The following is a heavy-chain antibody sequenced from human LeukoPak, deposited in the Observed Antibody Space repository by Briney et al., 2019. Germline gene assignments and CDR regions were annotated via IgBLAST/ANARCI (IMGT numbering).Heavy chain of an antibody. Sequence: GRSLRLSCAASGFTFSSYAMHWVRQAPGKGLEWVAVISYDGSNKYYADSVKGRFTISRDNSKNTLYLQMNSLRAEDTAVYYCARYEGTYYYGSEQLKPNWFDPWGQGTLVTVSS. CDR2: ISYDGSNK. CDR1: GFTFSSYA. J-gene: IGHJ5*02. D-gene: IGHD3-10*01. V-gene: IGHV3-30*04. CDR3: ARYEGTYYYGSEQLKPNWFDP.